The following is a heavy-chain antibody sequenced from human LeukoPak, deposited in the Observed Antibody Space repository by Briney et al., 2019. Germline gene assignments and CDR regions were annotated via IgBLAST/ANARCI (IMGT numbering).Heavy chain of an antibody. J-gene: IGHJ4*02. V-gene: IGHV4-39*07. Sequence: SETLSLTCTVSGGSISSSSYYWGWIRQPPGKGLEWIGSIYYSGSTYYNPSLKSRVTISVDTSKNQFSLKLSSVTAADTAVYYCARFPYMVRGVSYFDYWGQGTLVTVSS. D-gene: IGHD3-10*01. CDR2: IYYSGST. CDR3: ARFPYMVRGVSYFDY. CDR1: GGSISSSSYY.